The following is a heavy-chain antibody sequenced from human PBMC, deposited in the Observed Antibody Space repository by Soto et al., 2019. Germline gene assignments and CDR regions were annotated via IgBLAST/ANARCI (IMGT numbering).Heavy chain of an antibody. J-gene: IGHJ5*02. V-gene: IGHV4-31*03. CDR2: IYYSGST. CDR3: ARGTTYYYGSGRAQNWFDP. CDR1: GGSICSGGYY. Sequence: SETLSLTCTVSGGSICSGGYYWSWIRQHPGKGLEWIGYIYYSGSTYYNPSLKSRVTISVDTSKNQFSLKLSSVTAADTAVYYCARGTTYYYGSGRAQNWFDPWGQGTLVTVSS. D-gene: IGHD3-10*01.